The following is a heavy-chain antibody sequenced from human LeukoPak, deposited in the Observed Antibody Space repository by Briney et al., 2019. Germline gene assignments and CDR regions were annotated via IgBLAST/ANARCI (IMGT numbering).Heavy chain of an antibody. J-gene: IGHJ5*02. D-gene: IGHD3-3*01. CDR2: ISAYNGNT. CDR3: ARAEGITNFGVVILTPNWFDP. Sequence: ASVKVSCKASGYTFTSYGISWVRQAPGQGLEWMGWISAYNGNTNYAQKLQGRVTMTTDTSTSTAYMELRSLRSDDTAVYYCARAEGITNFGVVILTPNWFDPWGQGTLVTVSS. V-gene: IGHV1-18*01. CDR1: GYTFTSYG.